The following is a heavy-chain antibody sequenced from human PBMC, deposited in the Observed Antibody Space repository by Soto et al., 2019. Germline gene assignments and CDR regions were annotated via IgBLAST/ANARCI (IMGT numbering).Heavy chain of an antibody. CDR3: ARGWLRRSGVEIVGVDI. V-gene: IGHV1-69*02. Sequence: QVQLVQSGAEVKKPGSSVKVSCKASGGTFSSYTISWVRQAPGQGLEWMGRIIPILGIANYAQKFQGRVTMTADKSTSTAYMELSSLRSEDTAVYYCARGWLRRSGVEIVGVDIWGQGTMVAVSS. J-gene: IGHJ3*02. CDR2: IIPILGIA. D-gene: IGHD5-12*01. CDR1: GGTFSSYT.